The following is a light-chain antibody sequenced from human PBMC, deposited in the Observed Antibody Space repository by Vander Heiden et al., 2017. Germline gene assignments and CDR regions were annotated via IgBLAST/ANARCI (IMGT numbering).Light chain of an antibody. CDR3: QQSYTTPRT. CDR1: QTIRNS. J-gene: IGKJ2*01. V-gene: IGKV1-39*01. CDR2: ASS. Sequence: DIQLTPSPSSPAASVGDRLTVTCRASQTIRNSLNWYQQKPGTAPRLLLYASSTLHSGVPSRFSGGGSGTDFTLTISDLQPEDFATYFCQQSYTTPRTFGQGTKVEI.